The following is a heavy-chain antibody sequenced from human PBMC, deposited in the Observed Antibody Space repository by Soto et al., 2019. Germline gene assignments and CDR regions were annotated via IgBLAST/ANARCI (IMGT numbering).Heavy chain of an antibody. V-gene: IGHV1-24*01. CDR1: ETTLTELT. D-gene: IGHD2-15*01. CDR3: AREENCSGGTCYSEYFHR. J-gene: IGHJ1*01. Sequence: ASVKVSCKVPETTLTELTIDWLRQAPGGGLEWMGRSAPEEREPIYPQKFQGRVTMTRDTSTTTIYMELSSLRSDDTAIYYCAREENCSGGTCYSEYFHRWGQGTLVTVSS. CDR2: SAPEEREP.